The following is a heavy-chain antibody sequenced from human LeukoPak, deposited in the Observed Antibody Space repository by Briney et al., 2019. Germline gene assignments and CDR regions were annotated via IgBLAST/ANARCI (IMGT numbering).Heavy chain of an antibody. Sequence: GASVKVSCKASGYTFTSYAMHWVRQAPGQRLEWMGWINAGNGNTKYSQKFQGRVTMTRDTSISTAYMELSRLRSDDTAVYYCAREQGNRITGTTGSDMDVWGQGTTVTVS. J-gene: IGHJ6*02. D-gene: IGHD1-7*01. CDR2: INAGNGNT. V-gene: IGHV1-3*01. CDR1: GYTFTSYA. CDR3: AREQGNRITGTTGSDMDV.